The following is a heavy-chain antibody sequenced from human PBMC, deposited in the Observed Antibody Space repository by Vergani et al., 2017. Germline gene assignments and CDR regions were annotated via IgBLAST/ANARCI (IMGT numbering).Heavy chain of an antibody. CDR3: AKERAFFSGGAFDY. CDR2: ISGSGGTT. J-gene: IGHJ4*02. D-gene: IGHD3-16*01. CDR1: GFTFSSYA. V-gene: IGHV3-23*01. Sequence: EVQLLESGGGLVQPGGSLRLSCAASGFTFSSYAMTWVRQAPGKGLEWVSAISGSGGTTYYADSVKGRFTISRYNSKDTLFLHMNSLRAEDTAVYDCAKERAFFSGGAFDYWGQGTLVTVSS.